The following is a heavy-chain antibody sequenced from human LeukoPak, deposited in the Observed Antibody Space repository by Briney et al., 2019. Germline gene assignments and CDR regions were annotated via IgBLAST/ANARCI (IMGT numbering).Heavy chain of an antibody. Sequence: GGSLRLSCAASGFTFSSYGFHWVRQALGKGLEWVALIWYDGSNKNYVDSVRGRFTISRDNSKNTVYLQMNSLRAEDTAVYYCARGVFAGDLLTGYWYFDLWGRGTLVTVSS. D-gene: IGHD1-20*01. CDR1: GFTFSSYG. CDR3: ARGVFAGDLLTGYWYFDL. V-gene: IGHV3-33*01. CDR2: IWYDGSNK. J-gene: IGHJ2*01.